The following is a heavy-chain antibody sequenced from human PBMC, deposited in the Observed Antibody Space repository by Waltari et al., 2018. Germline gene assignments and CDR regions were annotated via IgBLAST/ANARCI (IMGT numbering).Heavy chain of an antibody. D-gene: IGHD3-22*01. J-gene: IGHJ4*02. CDR1: GFTFDDYA. V-gene: IGHV3-9*01. CDR3: ARKPVYYDSSDEKGFDY. CDR2: INWNSGNI. Sequence: EVQLVESGGGLVQPGRSLRLSCAASGFTFDDYAMHWVRQVSGKGLEWVAGINWNSGNIAYADSVKGRFTISRDNAKNSLFLQMSSLRAEDTALYYCARKPVYYDSSDEKGFDYWGQGTLVTVSS.